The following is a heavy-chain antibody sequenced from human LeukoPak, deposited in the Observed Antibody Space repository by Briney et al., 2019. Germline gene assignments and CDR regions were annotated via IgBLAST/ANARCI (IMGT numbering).Heavy chain of an antibody. CDR2: IRDEAFRGTT. J-gene: IGHJ6*02. CDR1: EFNFGDHA. CDR3: TRAGIVAGIGYGLDV. D-gene: IGHD5-12*01. Sequence: GGSLRLSCRGSEFNFGDHALSWVRQAPGKGLEGVGLIRDEAFRGTTEYAASVEGRISISRDNSKSLVYLQMNSLQTEDTAVYYCTRAGIVAGIGYGLDVWGQGTTVTVSS. V-gene: IGHV3-49*04.